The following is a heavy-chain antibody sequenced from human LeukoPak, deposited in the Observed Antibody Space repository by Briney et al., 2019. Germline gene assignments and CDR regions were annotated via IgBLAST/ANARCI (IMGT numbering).Heavy chain of an antibody. J-gene: IGHJ4*02. CDR2: IRYDGSNK. V-gene: IGHV3-30*02. CDR1: GFTFSSYG. Sequence: GGSLRLSCAASGFTFSSYGMHWVRQAPGKGLEWVAFIRYDGSNKYYADSVKGRFTISRDNSKNTLYLQINSLRAEDTAVYYCAKETDGFDLTFDYWGQGTLVTVSS. CDR3: AKETDGFDLTFDY. D-gene: IGHD5-24*01.